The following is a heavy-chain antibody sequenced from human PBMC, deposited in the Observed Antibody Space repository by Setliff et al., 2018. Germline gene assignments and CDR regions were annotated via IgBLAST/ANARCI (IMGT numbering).Heavy chain of an antibody. J-gene: IGHJ4*02. CDR2: IKSSLEGATS. Sequence: LRLSCSVSGITFKNAWMTWVRQAPGKGPEWVGRIKSSLEGATSDYGAPAKGRFTISRDNAKNSLSLQMNNLRTEDTAVYYCFGAGTCSYWGQGTLVTVSS. CDR1: GITFKNAW. CDR3: FGAGTCSY. V-gene: IGHV3-15*01. D-gene: IGHD3-10*01.